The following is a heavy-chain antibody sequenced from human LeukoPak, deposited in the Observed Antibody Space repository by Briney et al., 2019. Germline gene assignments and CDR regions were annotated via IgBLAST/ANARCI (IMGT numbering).Heavy chain of an antibody. Sequence: SETLTLTCAVYGGSFSGYYWSWIRQPPGKGLEWIGEINHSGSTNYNPSLKSRVTISVDTSKNQFSLKLSSVTAADTAVYYCARGTRIVGAKHWGQGTLVTVSS. V-gene: IGHV4-34*01. J-gene: IGHJ4*02. CDR3: ARGTRIVGAKH. CDR2: INHSGST. D-gene: IGHD1-26*01. CDR1: GGSFSGYY.